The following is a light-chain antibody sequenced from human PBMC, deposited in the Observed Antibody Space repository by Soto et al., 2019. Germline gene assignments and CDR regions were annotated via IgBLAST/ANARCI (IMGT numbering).Light chain of an antibody. V-gene: IGKV3-20*01. CDR1: QSVSSNY. CDR2: GAS. J-gene: IGKJ1*01. Sequence: EIVLTQSPGTLSLSPGERATLSCRASQSVSSNYLAWFQQKPGQAPRLLIYGASSRATGIPDRFSGSGSGGDFTPTISGLNLKNFEGNSGKKNGASWWPFGKGPKVEF. CDR3: KKNGASWWP.